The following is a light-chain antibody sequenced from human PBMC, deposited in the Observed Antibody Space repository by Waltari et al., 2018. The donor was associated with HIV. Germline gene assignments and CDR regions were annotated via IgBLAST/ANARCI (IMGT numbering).Light chain of an antibody. J-gene: IGLJ2*01. CDR2: NDN. CDR1: T. V-gene: IGLV1-44*01. Sequence: TVNWYQHLPGTAPKLLIFNDNRRPSGVPDRFSGSKSGTSASLAISSLQSEDEAHYYCAAWDASLNGRVFGGGTRLTVL. CDR3: AAWDASLNGRV.